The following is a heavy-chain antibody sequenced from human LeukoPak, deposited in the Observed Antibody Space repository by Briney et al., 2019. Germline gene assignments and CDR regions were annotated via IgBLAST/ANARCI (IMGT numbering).Heavy chain of an antibody. Sequence: GRSLRLSCAASGFTFSSYWMHWVRQVPGKGLVWVARINPGGSSITYADSVKGRFTISRDNAKNTLYLQMNSLRADDTALYYCATGPYSAFEMWGQGTMVTVSS. CDR1: GFTFSSYW. CDR2: INPGGSSI. D-gene: IGHD2-21*01. V-gene: IGHV3-74*01. CDR3: ATGPYSAFEM. J-gene: IGHJ3*02.